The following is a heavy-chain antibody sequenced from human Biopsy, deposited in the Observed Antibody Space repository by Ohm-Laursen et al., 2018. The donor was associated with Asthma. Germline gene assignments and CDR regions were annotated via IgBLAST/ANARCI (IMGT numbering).Heavy chain of an antibody. D-gene: IGHD3-22*01. Sequence: SLRLSCAASGFTFSSYWMSWVRQAPGKGLEWVANIKKDGSEKYYVDSVKGRFTMSRDNAKNSLYLHMNSLRAEDTAVYYCARGDSSNWSHYYFDYWGQGTLVTVSS. V-gene: IGHV3-7*01. CDR2: IKKDGSEK. J-gene: IGHJ4*02. CDR3: ARGDSSNWSHYYFDY. CDR1: GFTFSSYW.